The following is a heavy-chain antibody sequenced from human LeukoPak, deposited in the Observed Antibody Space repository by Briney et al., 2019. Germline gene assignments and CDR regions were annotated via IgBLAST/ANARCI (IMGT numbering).Heavy chain of an antibody. D-gene: IGHD5-24*01. V-gene: IGHV3-23*01. J-gene: IGHJ6*03. Sequence: GGSLRLSCAASGSIFSSYAMDWVRQAPGKGLEWVSVISASGGTTYYADSVKGRFTISRDNSKNTLYLQMNSLRAEDTAVYYCARGEMATVTGVYYYYMDVWGKGTTVTVSS. CDR1: GSIFSSYA. CDR2: ISASGGTT. CDR3: ARGEMATVTGVYYYYMDV.